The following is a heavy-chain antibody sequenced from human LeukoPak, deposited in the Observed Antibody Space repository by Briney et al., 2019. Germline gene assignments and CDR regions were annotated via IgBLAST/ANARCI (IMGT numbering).Heavy chain of an antibody. CDR2: INPNGGGT. D-gene: IGHD3-22*01. J-gene: IGHJ4*02. V-gene: IGHV1-2*02. Sequence: ASVKVSCKASGYTFADCYVHWVRQAPGQGLEWMGWINPNGGGTKYAQRFQGRVTMTRDTSISTAYMELSRLRSDDTAVYYCARATIADSSTYYIDYWGLGTLVTVSS. CDR3: ARATIADSSTYYIDY. CDR1: GYTFADCY.